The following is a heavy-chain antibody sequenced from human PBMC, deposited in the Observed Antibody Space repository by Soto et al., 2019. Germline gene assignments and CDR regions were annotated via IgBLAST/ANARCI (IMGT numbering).Heavy chain of an antibody. CDR1: GFTFSSYA. V-gene: IGHV3-23*01. CDR3: AKSSGRYSSSWYAFDI. D-gene: IGHD6-13*01. CDR2: ISGSGGST. J-gene: IGHJ3*02. Sequence: EVQLLESGGGLVQPGGSLRLSCAASGFTFSSYAMSWVRQAPGKGLEWVSAISGSGGSTYYADSVKGRFTISRDNSKNTLYLQMNRLSAEDTAVYYCAKSSGRYSSSWYAFDIWGQGTMVTVSS.